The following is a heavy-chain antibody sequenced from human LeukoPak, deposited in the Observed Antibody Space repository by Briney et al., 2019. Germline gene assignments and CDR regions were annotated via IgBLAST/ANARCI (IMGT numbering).Heavy chain of an antibody. V-gene: IGHV3-53*01. CDR1: GFIVSSNY. CDR3: AKSSVLAAADDY. J-gene: IGHJ4*02. Sequence: GGSLRLSCAASGFIVSSNYMSWVRQAPGKGLEWVSVIYSGGSTYYANSVKGRFTISRDNSKNTLYLQMNSLRAEDTAVYYCAKSSVLAAADDYWGQGTLVTVSS. D-gene: IGHD6-13*01. CDR2: IYSGGST.